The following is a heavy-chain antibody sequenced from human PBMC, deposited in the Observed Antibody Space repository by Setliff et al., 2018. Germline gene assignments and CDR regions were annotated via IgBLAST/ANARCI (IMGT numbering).Heavy chain of an antibody. CDR2: ISADNGHT. Sequence: ASVKVSCKTSGYTFSSYGISWVRQAPGQGLQWMGWISADNGHTKNVQEFQGRVTMTTDTTTSTACMELRSLRSDDTAVYYCARERAYDGINYYGMDVWGQGTTVTVSS. CDR1: GYTFSSYG. V-gene: IGHV1-18*01. CDR3: ARERAYDGINYYGMDV. D-gene: IGHD3-22*01. J-gene: IGHJ6*01.